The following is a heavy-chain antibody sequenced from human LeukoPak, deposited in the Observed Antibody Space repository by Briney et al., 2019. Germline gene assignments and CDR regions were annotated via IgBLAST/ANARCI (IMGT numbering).Heavy chain of an antibody. D-gene: IGHD6-19*01. Sequence: PSETLSLTCSVAGGSVSSYFWGWVRQPAGKGLEWIGRIYSSGTTNYNPSLKSRVTMSVDTSKNQFSLKLNSVTAADTAVYYCARGPRSGHHDYWGQGVLVTVSS. CDR3: ARGPRSGHHDY. V-gene: IGHV4-4*07. J-gene: IGHJ4*02. CDR2: IYSSGTT. CDR1: GGSVSSYF.